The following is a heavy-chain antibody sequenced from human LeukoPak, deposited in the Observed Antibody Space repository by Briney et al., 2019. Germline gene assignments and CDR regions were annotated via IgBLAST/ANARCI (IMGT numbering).Heavy chain of an antibody. D-gene: IGHD6-13*01. Sequence: SETLSLTCAVYGGSFSGYYWSWIRQPPGKGLEWIGEINHSGSTNYNPSLKSRVTISVDTSKNQFSLKLSSVTVADTAVYYCARGYSRTRGYNWFDPWGQGTLVTVSS. CDR2: INHSGST. J-gene: IGHJ5*02. V-gene: IGHV4-34*01. CDR1: GGSFSGYY. CDR3: ARGYSRTRGYNWFDP.